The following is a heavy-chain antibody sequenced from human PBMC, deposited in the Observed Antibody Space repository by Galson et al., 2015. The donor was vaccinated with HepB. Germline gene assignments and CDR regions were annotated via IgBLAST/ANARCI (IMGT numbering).Heavy chain of an antibody. CDR3: ARGPWFGELTRILVLQY. CDR2: ITPYNGGT. V-gene: IGHV1-18*04. Sequence: SVKVSCKASGDTFTGYFWDWVRQAPGQGLEWMGWITPYNGGTNFAQNLQDRVTMSTDTSTGTAYMELRSLRSDDTAVYFCARGPWFGELTRILVLQYWGQGTLLTVSS. CDR1: GDTFTGYF. J-gene: IGHJ1*01. D-gene: IGHD3-10*01.